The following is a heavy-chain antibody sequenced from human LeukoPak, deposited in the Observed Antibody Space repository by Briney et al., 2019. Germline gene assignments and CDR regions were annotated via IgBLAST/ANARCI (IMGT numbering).Heavy chain of an antibody. CDR2: IYYSGST. V-gene: IGHV4-39*01. J-gene: IGHJ4*02. CDR1: GGSVSSSSYY. Sequence: SETLSLTCTVSGGSVSSSSYYWGWIRQPPGKGLEWIGSIYYSGSTYYNPSLKSRVTISVDTSKNQFSLKLSSVTAADTAVYYCAKDAGIAVAGSYWGQGTLVTVSS. D-gene: IGHD6-19*01. CDR3: AKDAGIAVAGSY.